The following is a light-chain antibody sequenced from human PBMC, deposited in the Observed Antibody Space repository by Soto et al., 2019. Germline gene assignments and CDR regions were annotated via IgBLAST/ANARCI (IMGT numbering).Light chain of an antibody. CDR2: GAS. Sequence: EIVLTQSPGTLSLSPGERATLSCRASQSVSSYSLAWYQQKPGQAPRLLIGGASSRATGIPDRFSGSGSGTDFTLTISRLEPEDFAVYYCQQYGSSPLITFGQGTRLEIK. V-gene: IGKV3-20*01. J-gene: IGKJ5*01. CDR1: QSVSSYS. CDR3: QQYGSSPLIT.